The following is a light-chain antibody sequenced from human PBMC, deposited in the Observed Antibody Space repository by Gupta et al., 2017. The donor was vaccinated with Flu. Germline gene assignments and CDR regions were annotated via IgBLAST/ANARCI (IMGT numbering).Light chain of an antibody. CDR3: QQRSNWPRT. CDR2: DAA. Sequence: PATLSWATGERATLACRASQSVRSYLAWYQQKPGQAPRLLIYDAANRATGIPDRFRGSGSGTEFTLTISSLEPEDFAVYYCQQRSNWPRTFGQGTKVEIK. J-gene: IGKJ1*01. CDR1: QSVRSY. V-gene: IGKV3-11*01.